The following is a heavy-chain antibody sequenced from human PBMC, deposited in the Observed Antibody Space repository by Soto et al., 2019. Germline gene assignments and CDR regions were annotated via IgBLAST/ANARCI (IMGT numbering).Heavy chain of an antibody. D-gene: IGHD5-18*01. Sequence: EVQLLESGGGLVQPGGSLRLSCAASGFTFSSYAMSWVRQAPGKGLEWVSAISGSGGSTYYADSVKGRFTISRDNSKNTLYLQMNSLRVEDTAVYYCAKDKDTAMVTAGWYYFDYCGQGTLVTVSS. CDR2: ISGSGGST. V-gene: IGHV3-23*01. CDR3: AKDKDTAMVTAGWYYFDY. CDR1: GFTFSSYA. J-gene: IGHJ4*02.